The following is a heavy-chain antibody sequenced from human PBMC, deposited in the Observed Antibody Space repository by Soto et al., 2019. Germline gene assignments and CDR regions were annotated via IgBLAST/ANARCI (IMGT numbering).Heavy chain of an antibody. CDR2: IYYSGST. Sequence: SETLSLTCTVSGGSISSSSYYWGWIRQPPGKGLEWIGIIYYSGSTYYNPSLKSRVTISVDTSKNQFSLKLSSVTAADTAVYYCARQSGYYYGSGAGVFDYWGQGTLVTVSS. V-gene: IGHV4-39*01. CDR1: GGSISSSSYY. CDR3: ARQSGYYYGSGAGVFDY. D-gene: IGHD3-10*01. J-gene: IGHJ4*02.